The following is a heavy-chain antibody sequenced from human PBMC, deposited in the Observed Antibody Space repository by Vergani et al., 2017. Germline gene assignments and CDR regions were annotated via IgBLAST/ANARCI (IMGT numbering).Heavy chain of an antibody. J-gene: IGHJ3*01. CDR1: GGPLTSYH. Sequence: QVHLQESGPGLVKPSETLSLTCSVSGGPLTSYHWSWVRQPPGKGLEWLGYVFFTGRTRYNTSLVSRLTMSIDTSKNQFSLKVTSVTTADTAVYYCARIVAVGYDAFAIWGQGTLVTVSS. V-gene: IGHV4-59*01. CDR3: ARIVAVGYDAFAI. D-gene: IGHD2-21*01. CDR2: VFFTGRT.